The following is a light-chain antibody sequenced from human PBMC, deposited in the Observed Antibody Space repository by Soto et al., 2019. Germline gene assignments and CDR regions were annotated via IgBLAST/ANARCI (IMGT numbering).Light chain of an antibody. J-gene: IGLJ1*01. CDR2: GNT. CDR3: ATWNDGVFV. V-gene: IGLV1-44*01. Sequence: QSVVTQPPSASGTPGQRVTISCSGSTSNIGGSTVSWYQQFPGAAPKLLIYGNTQRPLGVPVRFSASKSDTSASLAISGLQSEDEADYYCATWNDGVFVFEIGTKVTVL. CDR1: TSNIGGST.